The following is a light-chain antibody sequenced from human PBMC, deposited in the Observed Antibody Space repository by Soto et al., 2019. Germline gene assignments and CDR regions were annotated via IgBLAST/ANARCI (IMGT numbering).Light chain of an antibody. J-gene: IGKJ1*01. V-gene: IGKV3-20*01. CDR1: QTVSSSY. Sequence: DIVLTQSPGTLSLSPGERATLSCRASQTVSSSYLAWYQQKPGQAPRLLIYGASTRAAGIPDRFSGSGSGTDFTLTISRLESEDFAVYYCQQYGDSPLTFGQGTNVEI. CDR3: QQYGDSPLT. CDR2: GAS.